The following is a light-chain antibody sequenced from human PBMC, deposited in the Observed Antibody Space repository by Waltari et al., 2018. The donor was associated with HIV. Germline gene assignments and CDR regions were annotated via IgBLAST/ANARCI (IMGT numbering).Light chain of an antibody. J-gene: IGLJ1*01. CDR1: SSDVGGYNY. Sequence: QSALTQPASVSGSPGQSITISCPGTSSDVGGYNYVSWYQQHPGKAPKLMISDVSNRPSGVSNRFSGSKSGNTASLTISGLQAEDEADYYCSSYTSSSTYYVFGTGTKVTVL. CDR2: DVS. V-gene: IGLV2-14*03. CDR3: SSYTSSSTYYV.